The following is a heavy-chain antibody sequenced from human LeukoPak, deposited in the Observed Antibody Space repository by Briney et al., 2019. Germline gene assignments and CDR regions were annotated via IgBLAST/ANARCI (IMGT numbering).Heavy chain of an antibody. V-gene: IGHV3-7*01. CDR3: ARAVYSSSPRRFDP. Sequence: GGSLRLSCAASGFTFSNYWMTWVRQAPGKGLEWVANIKQDGSEKYYVGSVKGRFTISRDNAKNSLYLQMNSLRAEDTAVYYCARAVYSSSPRRFDPWGQGTLVTVSS. CDR2: IKQDGSEK. D-gene: IGHD6-13*01. CDR1: GFTFSNYW. J-gene: IGHJ5*02.